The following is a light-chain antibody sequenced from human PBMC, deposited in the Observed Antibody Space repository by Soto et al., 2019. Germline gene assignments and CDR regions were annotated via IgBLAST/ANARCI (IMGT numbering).Light chain of an antibody. V-gene: IGKV3-15*01. CDR3: QQYSNWPPWT. Sequence: IVMTQSPATLSVSPGERATLSCRASQSINTNLAWFQQKPGRAPRLLIFGASTRATDIPARFSGSGSGTEFTLTISSLQSEDFAVYYCQQYSNWPPWTFGQGTKVDIK. CDR1: QSINTN. J-gene: IGKJ1*01. CDR2: GAS.